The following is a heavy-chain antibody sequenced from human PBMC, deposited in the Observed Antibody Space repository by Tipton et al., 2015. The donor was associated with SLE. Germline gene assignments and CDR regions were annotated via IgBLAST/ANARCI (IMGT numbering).Heavy chain of an antibody. Sequence: QVQLVQSGAEVKKPGASVKISCMASGYTFTTYYMHWVRQAPGQGLEWMGIINPSGDSTNYAQKFQGRVTMTRDTSTSTVCMELSSLRSDDTAVYYCAREYCSGGSCYWRLTMDVWGEGTTVSVSS. CDR1: GYTFTTYY. D-gene: IGHD2-15*01. J-gene: IGHJ6*04. V-gene: IGHV1-46*01. CDR3: AREYCSGGSCYWRLTMDV. CDR2: INPSGDST.